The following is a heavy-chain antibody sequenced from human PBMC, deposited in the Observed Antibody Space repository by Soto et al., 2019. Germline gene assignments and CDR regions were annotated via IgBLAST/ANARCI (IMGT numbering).Heavy chain of an antibody. CDR1: GFTFSSYD. V-gene: IGHV3-13*01. D-gene: IGHD3-3*01. J-gene: IGHJ6*03. Sequence: GGSLRLSCAASGFTFSSYDMHWVRQATGKGLEWVSAIGTAGDTYYPGSVKGRFTISRENAKNSLYLQMNSLRAGDTAVYYCARAGVRFLEWGASMDVWGKGTTVTVSS. CDR2: IGTAGDT. CDR3: ARAGVRFLEWGASMDV.